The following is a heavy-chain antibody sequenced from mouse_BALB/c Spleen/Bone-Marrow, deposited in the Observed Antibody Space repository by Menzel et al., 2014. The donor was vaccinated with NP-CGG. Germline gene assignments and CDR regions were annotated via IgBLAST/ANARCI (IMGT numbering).Heavy chain of an antibody. D-gene: IGHD4-1*01. J-gene: IGHJ2*01. CDR2: IYPGSGST. CDR3: ATGTDY. Sequence: VKLVESGPELVKPGASVKMSSKASGYTFTDYVISWVKQRTGQGLEWIGEIYPGSGSTYYNEKFKGKATLTADKSSNTAYMQLSSLTSEDSAVYFCATGTDYWGQGTTLTVSS. V-gene: IGHV1-77*01. CDR1: GYTFTDYV.